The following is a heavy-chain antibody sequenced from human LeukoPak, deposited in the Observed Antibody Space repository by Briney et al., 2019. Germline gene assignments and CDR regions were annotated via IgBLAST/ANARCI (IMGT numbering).Heavy chain of an antibody. Sequence: SETLSLTCTVSGGSISSYYWSWIRQPAGKGLEWIGRIYTSGSTNYNPSLKSRVTMSVDTSKNQFSLKLSSVTAADTAVYYCARDPYYYGSGSYRGYFDYWGQGTLVTVSS. CDR3: ARDPYYYGSGSYRGYFDY. CDR2: IYTSGST. D-gene: IGHD3-10*01. J-gene: IGHJ4*02. CDR1: GGSISSYY. V-gene: IGHV4-4*07.